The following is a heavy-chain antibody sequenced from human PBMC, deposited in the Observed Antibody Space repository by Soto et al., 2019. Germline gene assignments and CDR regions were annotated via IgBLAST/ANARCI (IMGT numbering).Heavy chain of an antibody. Sequence: PGGSLRPSGAARGFTFSRYAMDWVRQAPGKGLAWVPAISYDGSNKYYPASVKGRFTIPTDNSNNKPHLQMNSLRAAETAVHYPASGETHYYCSRSAYYYYYGMEVWGEVPTVTV. CDR3: ASGETHYYCSRSAYYYYYGMEV. V-gene: IGHV3-30-3*01. CDR2: ISYDGSNK. CDR1: GFTFSRYA. J-gene: IGHJ6*01. D-gene: IGHD3-10*01.